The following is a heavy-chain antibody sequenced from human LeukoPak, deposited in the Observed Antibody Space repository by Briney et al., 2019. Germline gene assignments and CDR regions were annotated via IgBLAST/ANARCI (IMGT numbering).Heavy chain of an antibody. CDR3: AKDHYWSIDY. Sequence: AGGSLRLSCAASGFIVSSNYMSWVRQAPGKGLEWVSIIYADGSTYYADSVKGRFTISRDIAKNTLYLQMNSLRAEDTGVYYCAKDHYWSIDYWGRGTLVTVSS. CDR2: IYADGST. J-gene: IGHJ4*02. D-gene: IGHD3-3*01. V-gene: IGHV3-53*01. CDR1: GFIVSSNY.